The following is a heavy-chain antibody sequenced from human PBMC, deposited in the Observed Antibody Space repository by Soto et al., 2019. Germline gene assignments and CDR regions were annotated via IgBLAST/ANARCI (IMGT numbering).Heavy chain of an antibody. D-gene: IGHD2-15*01. J-gene: IGHJ3*02. Sequence: GASVKFSCKASGGTFSSYAISWVRQAPGQGLEWMGGIIPIFGTANYAQKFQGRVTITADESTSTAYMELSSLRSEDTAVYYCARVLRRMYCSGGSCYSAAFDIWGQGTMVTVSS. CDR3: ARVLRRMYCSGGSCYSAAFDI. V-gene: IGHV1-69*13. CDR2: IIPIFGTA. CDR1: GGTFSSYA.